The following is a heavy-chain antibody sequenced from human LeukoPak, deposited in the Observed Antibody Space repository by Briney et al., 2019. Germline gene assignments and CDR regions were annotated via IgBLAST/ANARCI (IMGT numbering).Heavy chain of an antibody. Sequence: GGSLRLSCAASGFTFSSYWMHWVRQAPGKGLLWFSRISTDGSSTTYADSVKGRFTISRDNAKNTMYLQMNSLRAEDTAVYYCARGYSGSYRVDYWGQGTLVTVSS. CDR3: ARGYSGSYRVDY. CDR2: ISTDGSST. CDR1: GFTFSSYW. J-gene: IGHJ4*02. V-gene: IGHV3-74*01. D-gene: IGHD1-26*01.